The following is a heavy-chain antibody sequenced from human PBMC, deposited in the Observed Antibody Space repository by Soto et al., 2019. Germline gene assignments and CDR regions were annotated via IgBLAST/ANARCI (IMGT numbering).Heavy chain of an antibody. CDR3: ARGLAVGYNWFDP. CDR2: INHSGST. D-gene: IGHD3-16*01. V-gene: IGHV4-34*01. Sequence: SETLSLTCAVYGESFSGYYWTWIRQPPGKGLEWIGEINHSGSTNYNPSLKSRVTISVDRSKNQFSLKLSSVTDEDRAVYYCARGLAVGYNWFDPWGQGTLVNVSS. J-gene: IGHJ5*02. CDR1: GESFSGYY.